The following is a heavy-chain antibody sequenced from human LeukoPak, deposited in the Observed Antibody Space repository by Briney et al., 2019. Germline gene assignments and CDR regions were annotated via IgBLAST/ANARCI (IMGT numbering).Heavy chain of an antibody. CDR2: ISGSGGST. D-gene: IGHD3-22*01. CDR1: GFTFSSYA. Sequence: GGSLRLSCAASGFTFSSYAMSWVRQAPGKGLEWVSAISGSGGSTYYADSVKGRFTISRDNSKNTLYLQMNSLRPEDPAVYYCAKDYDSSGYYYVEDYFDYWGQGTLVTVSS. J-gene: IGHJ4*02. CDR3: AKDYDSSGYYYVEDYFDY. V-gene: IGHV3-23*01.